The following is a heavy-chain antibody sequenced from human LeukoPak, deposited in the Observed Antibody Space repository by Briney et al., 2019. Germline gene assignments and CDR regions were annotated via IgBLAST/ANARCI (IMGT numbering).Heavy chain of an antibody. D-gene: IGHD3-10*01. Sequence: PGGSLRLSCAASGFTFSGYGMHWVRRAPGKGLEWVAFIRNDGTYKYYADSVKGRFAVSRDNSKNTLDLQVNSLRAEDTAVYYCAKVGGSGSYTLDHWGQGTLVTVSS. V-gene: IGHV3-30*02. CDR2: IRNDGTYK. CDR3: AKVGGSGSYTLDH. CDR1: GFTFSGYG. J-gene: IGHJ4*02.